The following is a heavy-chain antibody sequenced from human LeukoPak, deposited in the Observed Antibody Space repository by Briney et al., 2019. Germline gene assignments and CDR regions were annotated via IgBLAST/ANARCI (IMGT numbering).Heavy chain of an antibody. Sequence: SVKVSCKASGGTFSSYAISWVRQAPGQGLEWMGGIIPIFGTANYAQKFQGRVTITADESTSTAYMELSSLRSEDTAVYYCAKDAAPILWFGKNWFDPWGQGTLVTVSS. J-gene: IGHJ5*02. CDR1: GGTFSSYA. CDR2: IIPIFGTA. CDR3: AKDAAPILWFGKNWFDP. D-gene: IGHD3-10*01. V-gene: IGHV1-69*13.